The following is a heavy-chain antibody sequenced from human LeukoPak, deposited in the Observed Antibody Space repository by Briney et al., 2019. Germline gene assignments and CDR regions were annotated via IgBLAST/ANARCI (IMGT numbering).Heavy chain of an antibody. CDR2: ISGSGGST. J-gene: IGHJ4*02. D-gene: IGHD3-22*01. CDR1: GFTFSSYA. Sequence: GGSLRLSCAASGFTFSSYAMSWVRQAPGKGLEWVPAISGSGGSTYYADSVKGRFTISRDNSKNTLYLQMNSLRAEDTAVYYCAKDSVVVVEYYFDYWGQGTLVTVSS. V-gene: IGHV3-23*01. CDR3: AKDSVVVVEYYFDY.